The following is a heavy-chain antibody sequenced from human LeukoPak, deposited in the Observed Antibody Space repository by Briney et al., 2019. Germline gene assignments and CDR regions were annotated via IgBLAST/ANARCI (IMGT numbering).Heavy chain of an antibody. CDR2: ISDTGRTV. V-gene: IGHV3-21*01. Sequence: LGGSLRLSCAASGFTFFSSTMNWVRQAPGKGLEWVSSISDTGRTVHYADSVRGRFTISRDNAKNSLWLQMNSLRVEDTAVYYCARDGKADYYGSGNPPRYWYFDLWGRGTLVTVSS. CDR1: GFTFFSST. D-gene: IGHD3-10*01. CDR3: ARDGKADYYGSGNPPRYWYFDL. J-gene: IGHJ2*01.